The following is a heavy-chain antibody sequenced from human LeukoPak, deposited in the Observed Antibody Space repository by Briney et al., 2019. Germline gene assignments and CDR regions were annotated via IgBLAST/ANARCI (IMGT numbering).Heavy chain of an antibody. Sequence: GASAKVSCKASGYTFTSYGISWVRQAPGQGLEWMGWTSAYNGNTNYAQKLQGRVTMTTDTSTSTAYMELRSLRSDDTAVYYCAREWTSRSGAAAGFPWGQGTLVTVSS. V-gene: IGHV1-18*01. CDR1: GYTFTSYG. D-gene: IGHD6-13*01. CDR3: AREWTSRSGAAAGFP. J-gene: IGHJ5*02. CDR2: TSAYNGNT.